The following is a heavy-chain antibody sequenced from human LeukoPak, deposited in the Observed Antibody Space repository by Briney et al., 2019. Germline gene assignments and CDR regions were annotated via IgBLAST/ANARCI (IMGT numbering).Heavy chain of an antibody. CDR2: IYYSGST. J-gene: IGHJ4*02. Sequence: SETLSLTCAVSGGSFSGHYWNWIRQPPGKGLEWIGYIYYSGSTNYNPSLKSRVTISVDTSKNQFSLKLSSVTAADTAVYYCARVGVVDYDILTGPYYFDYWGQGTLVTVSS. CDR3: ARVGVVDYDILTGPYYFDY. V-gene: IGHV4-59*11. D-gene: IGHD3-9*01. CDR1: GGSFSGHY.